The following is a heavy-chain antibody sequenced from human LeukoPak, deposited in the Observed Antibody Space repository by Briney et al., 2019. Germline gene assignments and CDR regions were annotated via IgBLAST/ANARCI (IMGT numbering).Heavy chain of an antibody. Sequence: GGSLRLSCAASGFTFSSYWMHWVRQAPGKGLVWVSRINSDGSSTSYADSVKGRFTISRDNAKNSLYLQMNSLRAEDTALYYCAREARHDAFDIWGQGTMVTVSS. V-gene: IGHV3-74*01. J-gene: IGHJ3*02. CDR2: INSDGSST. CDR3: AREARHDAFDI. CDR1: GFTFSSYW.